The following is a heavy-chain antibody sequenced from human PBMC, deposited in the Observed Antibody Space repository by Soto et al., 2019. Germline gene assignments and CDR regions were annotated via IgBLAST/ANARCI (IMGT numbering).Heavy chain of an antibody. Sequence: SETLSLTCTFSGCSISSGAYYWSWIRQHPGKGLEWIGYIYYSGSTNYNPSLKSRVTISVDTSKNQFSLKLSSVTAADTAVYYCARRAYYYDSSGYYGLGYYYYYGMDVWGQGTTVTVSS. V-gene: IGHV4-61*08. J-gene: IGHJ6*02. CDR1: GCSISSGAYY. D-gene: IGHD3-22*01. CDR3: ARRAYYYDSSGYYGLGYYYYYGMDV. CDR2: IYYSGST.